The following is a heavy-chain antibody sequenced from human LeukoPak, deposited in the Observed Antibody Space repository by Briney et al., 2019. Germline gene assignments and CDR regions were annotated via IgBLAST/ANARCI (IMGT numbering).Heavy chain of an antibody. CDR2: IRYDGSNK. J-gene: IGHJ4*02. V-gene: IGHV3-30*02. Sequence: GGSLRLSCAASGFTFSSYGMHWVRQAPGKGLERVAFIRYDGSNKYYADSVKGRFTISRDNSKNTLYLQMNSLRAEDTAVYYCARADDYGDYVNYFDYWGQGTLVTVSS. CDR1: GFTFSSYG. CDR3: ARADDYGDYVNYFDY. D-gene: IGHD4-17*01.